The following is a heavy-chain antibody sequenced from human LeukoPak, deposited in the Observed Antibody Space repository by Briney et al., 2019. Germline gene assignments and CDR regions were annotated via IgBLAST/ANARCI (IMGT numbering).Heavy chain of an antibody. J-gene: IGHJ4*02. CDR3: AKIPSATENFDY. CDR2: INSDGSTT. Sequence: GGSLRLSCAASGFTFSNYWMHWVRQAPGKGLIWVSRINSDGSTTTYADSVKGRFTISRDNAKNTLYLQMDSLRAEDTAIYYCAKIPSATENFDYWGQGTLVMVSS. V-gene: IGHV3-74*01. D-gene: IGHD5-12*01. CDR1: GFTFSNYW.